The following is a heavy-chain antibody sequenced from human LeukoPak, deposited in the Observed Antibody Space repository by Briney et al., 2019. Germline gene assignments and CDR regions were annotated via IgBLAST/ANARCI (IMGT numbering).Heavy chain of an antibody. V-gene: IGHV3-64*01. Sequence: GGSLRLSCAASGFTFSSYAMHWVRQAPGKGLEYVSAISSNGGSTYYANSVKGRLTISRDNSKNTLYLQMGSLRAEDMAVYYCARGATRDDAFGIWGQGTMVTVSS. CDR1: GFTFSSYA. CDR2: ISSNGGST. J-gene: IGHJ3*02. CDR3: ARGATRDDAFGI.